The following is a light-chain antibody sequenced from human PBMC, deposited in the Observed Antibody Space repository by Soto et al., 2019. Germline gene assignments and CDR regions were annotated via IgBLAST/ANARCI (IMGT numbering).Light chain of an antibody. V-gene: IGKV3-20*01. CDR2: GIS. J-gene: IGKJ5*01. Sequence: EIVLTQSPGALSFSPGERATLSCRASQSVSSSYLAWYQQKPGQPPRLLIYGISSRANGIPDRFSGSGSGTDFTLTISRLEPEDYAVYYCQQYDISPPITFGQGTRLEIK. CDR3: QQYDISPPIT. CDR1: QSVSSSY.